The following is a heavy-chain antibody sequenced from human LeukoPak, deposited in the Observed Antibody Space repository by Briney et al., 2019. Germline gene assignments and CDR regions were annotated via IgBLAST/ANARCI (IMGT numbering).Heavy chain of an antibody. CDR1: GGSISSYY. CDR3: ARASGYVFDY. D-gene: IGHD5-12*01. Sequence: PSETLSLTCTVSGGSISSYYWGWIRQPPGKGLEWIGSIYHSGSTYYNPSLKSRVSISVDTSKNQFSLKLSSVAAADTAVYYCARASGYVFDYWGQGTLVTVSS. V-gene: IGHV4-38-2*02. J-gene: IGHJ4*02. CDR2: IYHSGST.